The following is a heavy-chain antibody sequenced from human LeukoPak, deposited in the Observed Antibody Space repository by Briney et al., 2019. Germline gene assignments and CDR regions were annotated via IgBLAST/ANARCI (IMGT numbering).Heavy chain of an antibody. CDR2: IYYSDGT. CDR1: GGSINNYF. CDR3: ARFPGGAEYRHYYYMDV. J-gene: IGHJ6*03. V-gene: IGHV4-59*01. Sequence: SETLSLTCTVSGGSINNYFWSWIRQPPGKGLECIAYIYYSDGTNYKLSLKSRVTVSVDTSKNQFSLKLSSVTAADTAVYYCARFPGGAEYRHYYYMDVWAQGPRSPSP. D-gene: IGHD1-14*01.